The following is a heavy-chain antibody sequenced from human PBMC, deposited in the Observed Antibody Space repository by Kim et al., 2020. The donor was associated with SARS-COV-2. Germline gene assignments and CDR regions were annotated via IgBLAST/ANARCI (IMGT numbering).Heavy chain of an antibody. CDR1: GFTFSSYG. D-gene: IGHD4-17*01. Sequence: GGSLRLSCAASGFTFSSYGMHWVRQAPGKGLEWVAVTWYDGSNKYYADSVKGRFTISRDNSKNTLYLQMNSLRAEDTAVYYCARDGNGDYPYWYFDLWGRGTLVTVSS. CDR3: ARDGNGDYPYWYFDL. CDR2: TWYDGSNK. V-gene: IGHV3-33*01. J-gene: IGHJ2*01.